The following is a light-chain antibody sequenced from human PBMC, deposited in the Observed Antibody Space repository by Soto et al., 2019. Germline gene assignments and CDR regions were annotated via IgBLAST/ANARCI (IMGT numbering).Light chain of an antibody. V-gene: IGKV3-20*01. Sequence: EIVLTQSPGTLSLSPGERATLSCRASQSVSSSYLAWYQQKPGQAPRLLIYGASSRATGIPDRFSGSGSGTDFTLTFSRLEPEDFAVYYCQQYGSSPPWTFGQGTK. J-gene: IGKJ1*01. CDR1: QSVSSSY. CDR2: GAS. CDR3: QQYGSSPPWT.